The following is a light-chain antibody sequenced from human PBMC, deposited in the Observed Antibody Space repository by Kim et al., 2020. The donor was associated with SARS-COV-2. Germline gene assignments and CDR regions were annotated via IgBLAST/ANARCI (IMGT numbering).Light chain of an antibody. CDR2: KAS. CDR1: QSIRSW. V-gene: IGKV1-5*03. J-gene: IGKJ2*01. CDR3: QQYFTYPYT. Sequence: DIQMTQSPSTLSASVGDRVTITCRASQSIRSWLAWYQQKPGKAPKVLISKASTLETGVPSRFSGSGSGTEFTLTIGSLQPDDFAAYYCQQYFTYPYTFGQGPSWRS.